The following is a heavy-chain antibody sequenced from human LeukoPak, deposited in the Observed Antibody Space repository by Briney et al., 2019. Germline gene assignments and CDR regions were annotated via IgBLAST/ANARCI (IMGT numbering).Heavy chain of an antibody. D-gene: IGHD6-19*01. V-gene: IGHV3-23*01. J-gene: IGHJ6*02. CDR2: ISASGGST. CDR1: GFTFSSSA. Sequence: GGSLRLSCAASGFTFSSSAMSWVRQVPGKGLEWVSGISASGGSTSYADSVRGRFTISRDNSKNTLYVQMNSLRAEDTAVYYCAKDPRQWLVRMGMDVWGQGTTVTVSS. CDR3: AKDPRQWLVRMGMDV.